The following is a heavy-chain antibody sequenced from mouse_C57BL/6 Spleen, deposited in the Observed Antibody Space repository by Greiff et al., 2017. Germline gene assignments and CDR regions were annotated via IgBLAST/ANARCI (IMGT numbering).Heavy chain of an antibody. CDR1: GYSFTGYY. D-gene: IGHD1-1*01. CDR3: ARRRGSPSMDY. V-gene: IGHV1-42*01. Sequence: VQLQQSGPELVKPGASVKISCKASGYSFTGYYMNWVKQSPEKSLEWIGEINPSTGGTTYNQKFKAKATLTVDKSSSTAYMQLKSLTSEDSAVYYCARRRGSPSMDYGGQGTSVTVSS. CDR2: INPSTGGT. J-gene: IGHJ4*01.